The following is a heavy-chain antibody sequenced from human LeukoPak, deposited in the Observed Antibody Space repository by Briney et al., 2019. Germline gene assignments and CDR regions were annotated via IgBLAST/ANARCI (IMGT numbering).Heavy chain of an antibody. CDR2: IYYSGST. CDR1: GGSISSSSYY. CDR3: ARDPPDSSGYYLPFDAFDI. Sequence: SETLSLTCTVSGGSISSSSYYWGWIRQPPGKGLEWIGSIYYSGSTYYNPSLKSRVIISVDTSKNQFSLKLSSVTAADTAVYYCARDPPDSSGYYLPFDAFDIWGQGTMVTVSS. D-gene: IGHD3-22*01. J-gene: IGHJ3*02. V-gene: IGHV4-39*07.